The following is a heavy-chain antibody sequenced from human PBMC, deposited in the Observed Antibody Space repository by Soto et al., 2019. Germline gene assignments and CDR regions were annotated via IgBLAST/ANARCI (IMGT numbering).Heavy chain of an antibody. D-gene: IGHD2-8*01. V-gene: IGHV3-74*01. CDR1: GFTFNYYW. CDR2: IHSEGSST. Sequence: EVQLVESEGVLVQRGGSLRLSCAASGFTFNYYWMHWVRQAPGQGLVWVSHIHSEGSSTTYADSVKGRFTISRDNAKNTLYLQMNRLRAEDTAVYHCARGVKGGFDLWGQGTPVNVSS. J-gene: IGHJ3*01. CDR3: ARGVKGGFDL.